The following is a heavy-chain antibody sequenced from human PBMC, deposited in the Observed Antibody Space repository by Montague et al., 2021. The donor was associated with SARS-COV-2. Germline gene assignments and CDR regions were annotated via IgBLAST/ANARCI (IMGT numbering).Heavy chain of an antibody. Sequence: SETLSLTCTVSGGSISNYYWSWIRQSPGKGLEWIAYMYYSGSTKYNPSLKGRATISVDTSKNQFSLTLSSMTAADTAVYYCARARGGTIFGVIGAYYDMDIWGQGTTVTVS. CDR1: GGSISNYY. CDR2: MYYSGST. V-gene: IGHV4-59*01. J-gene: IGHJ6*02. CDR3: ARARGGTIFGVIGAYYDMDI. D-gene: IGHD3-3*01.